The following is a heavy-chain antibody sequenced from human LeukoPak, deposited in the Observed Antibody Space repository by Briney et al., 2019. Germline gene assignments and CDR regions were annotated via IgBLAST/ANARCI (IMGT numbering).Heavy chain of an antibody. CDR3: ARVGTLDRGYWYFDL. D-gene: IGHD1-1*01. V-gene: IGHV3-13*01. Sequence: GGSLRLSCAASGFTFSSYDMHWVRQVTGKGLEWVSAIGFAGDTYYPGSVKGGLTISRENAKNYLYFQMNGLRAGDTAVYYCARVGTLDRGYWYFDLWGRGTQVTVSS. J-gene: IGHJ2*01. CDR1: GFTFSSYD. CDR2: IGFAGDT.